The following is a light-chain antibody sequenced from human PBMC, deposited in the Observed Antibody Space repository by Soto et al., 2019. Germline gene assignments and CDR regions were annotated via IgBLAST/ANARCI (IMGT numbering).Light chain of an antibody. J-gene: IGLJ3*02. CDR1: SSNIGSNY. CDR2: SNN. V-gene: IGLV1-47*02. CDR3: AAWDDSLSGRV. Sequence: QSVLTQPPSASGTPGQRVTISCSGSSSNIGSNYVYWYQQLPGTAPKLLIFSNNQRPSGVPDRFSGSKSGTSASLAIGGLRSEDEADYYCAAWDDSLSGRVFGGGTKVTVL.